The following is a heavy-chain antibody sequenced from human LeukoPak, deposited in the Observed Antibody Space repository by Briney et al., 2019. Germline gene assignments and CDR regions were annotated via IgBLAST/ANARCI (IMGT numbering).Heavy chain of an antibody. CDR1: GFAFSGYG. CDR3: ARDCRFGSITCHDY. J-gene: IGHJ4*02. D-gene: IGHD3-16*01. CDR2: IWYDGNNK. V-gene: IGHV3-33*01. Sequence: GGSLRLSCAASGFAFSGYGMHWVRQAPGKGLEWVAVIWYDGNNKYYEDSVKGRFTISRDNSKNTLYLQMNSLRAEDTAVYYCARDCRFGSITCHDYWGQGTLVTVSS.